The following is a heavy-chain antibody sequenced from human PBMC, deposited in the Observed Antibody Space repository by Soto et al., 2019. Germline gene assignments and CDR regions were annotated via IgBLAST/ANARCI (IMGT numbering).Heavy chain of an antibody. J-gene: IGHJ4*02. CDR1: GGSISSGGYY. D-gene: IGHD6-13*01. Sequence: TSETLSLTCTVSGGSISSGGYYWSWIRQHPGKGLEWIGYIYYSGSTYYNPSLKSRVTISVDTSKNQFSLKLSSVTAADTAVYYCARGSSSWYFIDYWGQGTLVTVSS. CDR2: IYYSGST. CDR3: ARGSSSWYFIDY. V-gene: IGHV4-31*03.